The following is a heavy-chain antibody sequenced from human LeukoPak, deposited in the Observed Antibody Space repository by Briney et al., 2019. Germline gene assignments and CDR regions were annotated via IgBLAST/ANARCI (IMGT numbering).Heavy chain of an antibody. CDR2: INPNSGGT. J-gene: IGHJ4*02. CDR3: ARDREGYYYYDSSGYSY. Sequence: ASVKVSCKASGYTFTGYYMHWVRQAPGQGLEWMGWINPNSGGTNYAQKFQGRVTMTRDTSISTAYMELSRLKSDDTAVYYCARDREGYYYYDSSGYSYWGQGALVTVSS. V-gene: IGHV1-2*02. CDR1: GYTFTGYY. D-gene: IGHD3-22*01.